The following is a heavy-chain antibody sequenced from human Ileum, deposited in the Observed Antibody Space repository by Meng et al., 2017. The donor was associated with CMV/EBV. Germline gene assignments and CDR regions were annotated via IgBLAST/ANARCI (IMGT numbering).Heavy chain of an antibody. V-gene: IGHV2-5*02. CDR3: AYRRGGGSGWNWFGP. Sequence: TLNESGSTLTKPNKNLPLIWTFAGFSPRHDGAGLGGNRRPPGKALGWLALIYWDDYKDSSPSLKSRLTVMKDASKNQAVLIMTDMGPMDTATYYCAYRRGGGSGWNWFGPWGQGTLVTVSS. CDR2: IYWDDYK. CDR1: GFSPRHDGAG. D-gene: IGHD6-19*01. J-gene: IGHJ5*02.